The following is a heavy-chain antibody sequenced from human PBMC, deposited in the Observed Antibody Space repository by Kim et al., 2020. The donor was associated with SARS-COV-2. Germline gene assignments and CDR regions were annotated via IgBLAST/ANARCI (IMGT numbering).Heavy chain of an antibody. V-gene: IGHV3-66*02. CDR3: ARVGSSSPGTEF. J-gene: IGHJ4*02. D-gene: IGHD6-13*01. CDR1: GFTVSSNY. CDR2: IYSGGST. Sequence: GGSLRLSCAASGFTVSSNYMSWVRQAPGKGLEWVSVIYSGGSTYYADSVKGRFTISRDNSKNTLYLQMNSLRAEDTAVYYCARVGSSSPGTEFWGQGTLVTVSS.